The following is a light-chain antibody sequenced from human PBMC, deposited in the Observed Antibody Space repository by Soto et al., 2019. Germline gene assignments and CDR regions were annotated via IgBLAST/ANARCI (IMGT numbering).Light chain of an antibody. J-gene: IGKJ5*01. CDR1: QTVSSS. CDR3: QQRGNWPPIT. V-gene: IGKV3-11*01. CDR2: EAS. Sequence: EIVFTQSPATLSFSPGERATLSCRASQTVSSSLAWYQQKPGQAPRLLIYEASNRATGIPARFSGSGSGTDFTLTISSLEPEDFAVYYCQQRGNWPPITFGQGTRLEIK.